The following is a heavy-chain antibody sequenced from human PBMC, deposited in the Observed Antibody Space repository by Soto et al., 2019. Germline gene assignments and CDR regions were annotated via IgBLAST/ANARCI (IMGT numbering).Heavy chain of an antibody. CDR3: SRSLNS. V-gene: IGHV3-7*01. Sequence: GGSLSLSCAASGFTFSTYWMDWVRQTPGKGLEWVANINQDGSEKNYVDSVKGRFTIYRDNAKNSLYLQMSSLTAEDSALYYCSRSLNSWGQGTLVTVSS. J-gene: IGHJ4*02. CDR1: GFTFSTYW. CDR2: INQDGSEK.